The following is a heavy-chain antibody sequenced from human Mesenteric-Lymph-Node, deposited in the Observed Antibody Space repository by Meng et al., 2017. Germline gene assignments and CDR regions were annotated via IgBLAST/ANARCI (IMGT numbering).Heavy chain of an antibody. CDR3: ARDPAAFDF. V-gene: IGHV6-1*01. D-gene: IGHD2-15*01. J-gene: IGHJ4*02. CDR2: TYYKSNWYN. Sequence: QARSQPSGTVHERASQYITLTLYMCGYSVSHSSATLNWIWKSPSGGLERLRRTYYKSNWYNNYPISMKIRITINPDSSKNRFSLQLNTVAPEGAAVYYYARDPAAFDFWGQGILVTVSS. CDR1: GYSVSHSSAT.